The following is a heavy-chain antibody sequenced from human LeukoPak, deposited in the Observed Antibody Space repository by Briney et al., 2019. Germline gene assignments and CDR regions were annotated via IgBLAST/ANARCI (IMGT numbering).Heavy chain of an antibody. CDR1: GGSFSGYY. V-gene: IGHV4-34*01. CDR3: ARGALDIVVVVAASAHWGWFDP. Sequence: SETLSLTCAVYGGSFSGYYWSWIRQPPGKGLEWIGEINHSGSTNYNPSLKSRVTISVDTSKNQFSLKLRSVTAADTAVYYCARGALDIVVVVAASAHWGWFDPWGQGTLVTVSS. J-gene: IGHJ5*02. D-gene: IGHD2-15*01. CDR2: INHSGST.